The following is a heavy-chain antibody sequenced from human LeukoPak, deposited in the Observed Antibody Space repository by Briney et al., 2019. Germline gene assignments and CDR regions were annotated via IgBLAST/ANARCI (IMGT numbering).Heavy chain of an antibody. J-gene: IGHJ4*02. CDR2: ISSSSSYI. CDR3: ARGQTTVTTLPGY. D-gene: IGHD4-17*01. V-gene: IGHV3-21*01. Sequence: TGGSLRLSCAASGFTFSSYSMNWVRQAPGKGLEWVSSISSSSSYIYYADSVKGRFTISRDNAKNSLYLQMNSLRAEDTAVYYCARGQTTVTTLPGYWGQGTLVTVSS. CDR1: GFTFSSYS.